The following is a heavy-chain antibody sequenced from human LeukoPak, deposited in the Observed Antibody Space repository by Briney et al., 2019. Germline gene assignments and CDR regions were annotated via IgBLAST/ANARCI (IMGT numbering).Heavy chain of an antibody. D-gene: IGHD3-16*01. CDR1: GFTFSSYW. V-gene: IGHV3-7*01. CDR2: IKQDGSEK. CDR3: AKDYVSWGGGNYFDY. Sequence: PGGSLRLSCAASGFTFSSYWMSWVRQAPGKGLEWVANIKQDGSEKYYGDSVKGRFTISRDNSKNTLYLQMNSLRAEDTAVYYCAKDYVSWGGGNYFDYWGQGTLVTVSS. J-gene: IGHJ4*02.